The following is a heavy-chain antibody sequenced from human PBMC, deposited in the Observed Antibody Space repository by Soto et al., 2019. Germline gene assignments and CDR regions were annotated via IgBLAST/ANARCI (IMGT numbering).Heavy chain of an antibody. Sequence: PSETLSLTCAVYGGSFSGYYWSWIRQPPGKGLEWIGEINHSGSTNYNPSLKSRVTISVDTSKNQFSLKLSSVTAADTAVYYCARLSYYDFWSGYYTDYYYYMDVWGKGTTVTVSS. CDR2: INHSGST. J-gene: IGHJ6*03. D-gene: IGHD3-3*01. CDR3: ARLSYYDFWSGYYTDYYYYMDV. CDR1: GGSFSGYY. V-gene: IGHV4-34*01.